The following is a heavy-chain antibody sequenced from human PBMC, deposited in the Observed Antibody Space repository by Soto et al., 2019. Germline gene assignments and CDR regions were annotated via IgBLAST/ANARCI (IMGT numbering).Heavy chain of an antibody. CDR1: GGTFSSYT. Sequence: ASVKVSCKASGGTFSSYTISWVRQAPGQGLEWMGRIIPILGIANYAQKFQGRVTITADKSTSTAYMELSSLRSEDTAVYYCARGGGVVPAANNYYYYYYMDVWGKGTTVTVSS. D-gene: IGHD2-2*01. CDR3: ARGGGVVPAANNYYYYYYMDV. V-gene: IGHV1-69*02. J-gene: IGHJ6*03. CDR2: IIPILGIA.